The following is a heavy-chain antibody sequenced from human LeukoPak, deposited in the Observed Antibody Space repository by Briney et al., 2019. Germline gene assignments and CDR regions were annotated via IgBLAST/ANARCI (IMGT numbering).Heavy chain of an antibody. D-gene: IGHD1-26*01. J-gene: IGHJ3*02. Sequence: SETLSLTCTVSGGSVSSGTYYWSWIRQPPGEGLEWIGYIYYSGSANYNPSLKSRVAISVDRSKNQFSLKLSSVTAADTAVYYCARDRVGGATAAFDIWGQGTMVTASS. CDR1: GGSVSSGTYY. V-gene: IGHV4-61*01. CDR2: IYYSGSA. CDR3: ARDRVGGATAAFDI.